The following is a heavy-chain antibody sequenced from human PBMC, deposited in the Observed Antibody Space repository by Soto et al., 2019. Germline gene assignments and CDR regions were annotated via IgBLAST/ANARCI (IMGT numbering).Heavy chain of an antibody. V-gene: IGHV3-15*01. CDR2: IKSDAYGGAI. Sequence: EVQLVESGGGLVKPGGSLRLSCAGSGFTFSNAWMSWVRRAPGKGLEWVGRIKSDAYGGAIDYAAPVKGRFTISRDDSKNTLLLQLNNLRAEDTSVYSCTPAKGRIDPPKDDFWGQGTAVIVSP. CDR1: GFTFSNAW. J-gene: IGHJ4*02. CDR3: TPAKGRIDPPKDDF.